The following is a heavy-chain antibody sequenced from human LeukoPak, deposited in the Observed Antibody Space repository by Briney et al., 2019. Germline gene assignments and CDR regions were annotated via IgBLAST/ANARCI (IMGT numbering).Heavy chain of an antibody. CDR2: ISAYNGNT. CDR1: GYTFTSYG. D-gene: IGHD2-15*01. V-gene: IGHV1-18*01. Sequence: ASVKVSCKASGYTFTSYGISWVRQAPGQGLEWMGWISAYNGNTNYAQKLQGRVTITTDTSTSTAYMELRSLRSDDTAVYYCARVAGVEVAPATSYWGQGTLVTVSS. CDR3: ARVAGVEVAPATSY. J-gene: IGHJ4*02.